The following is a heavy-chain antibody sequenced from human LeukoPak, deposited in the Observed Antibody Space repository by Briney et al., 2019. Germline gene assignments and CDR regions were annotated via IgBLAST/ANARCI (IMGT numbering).Heavy chain of an antibody. D-gene: IGHD3-9*01. CDR2: INTNTGNP. CDR3: ARGDDILTGSLNP. CDR1: GYTFTSYA. J-gene: IGHJ4*02. V-gene: IGHV7-4-1*02. Sequence: GASVKVSCKASGYTFTSYAKNWVRQAPGQGLEWMGWINTNTGNPTYAQGFTGRFVFSLDTSVNTAYLQISSLKAEDTALYYCARGDDILTGSLNPWGQGTLVTVSS.